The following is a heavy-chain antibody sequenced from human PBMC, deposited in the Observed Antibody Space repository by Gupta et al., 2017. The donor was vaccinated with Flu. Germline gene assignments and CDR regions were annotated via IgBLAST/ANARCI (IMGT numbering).Heavy chain of an antibody. CDR2: ISSSGVP. CDR3: ARGHSDS. Sequence: VQLVASGGGLVQRGGPLRPSCAACGFTFSGYDLSWVRHAPRKGLEWVSFISSSGVPYYIGSVKGRFTISRDNAKNSVYLHRDSLSSEDPAFYDCARGHSDSWGQGTLVTVSS. CDR1: GFTFSGYD. J-gene: IGHJ4*02. V-gene: IGHV3-48*03.